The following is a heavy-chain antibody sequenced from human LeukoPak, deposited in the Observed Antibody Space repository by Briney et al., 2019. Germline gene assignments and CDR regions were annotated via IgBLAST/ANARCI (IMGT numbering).Heavy chain of an antibody. J-gene: IGHJ6*03. Sequence: ASVKVSCKASGGTFSGYAISWVRQAPGQGLEWTGGIIPIFGTANYAQKFQGRVTITTDESTSTAYMELSSLRSEDTAVYYCAGPLVGATTPNYYYMDVWGKGTTVTVSS. D-gene: IGHD1-26*01. CDR2: IIPIFGTA. CDR3: AGPLVGATTPNYYYMDV. CDR1: GGTFSGYA. V-gene: IGHV1-69*05.